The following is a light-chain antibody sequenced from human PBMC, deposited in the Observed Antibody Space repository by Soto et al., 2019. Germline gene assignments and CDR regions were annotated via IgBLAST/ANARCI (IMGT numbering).Light chain of an antibody. J-gene: IGLJ1*01. Sequence: QSVLTQPASVSGSPGQSITISCTGTSSDVGGYNYVSWYQQHPVKAPKLMIYDVTNRPSGVSDRFSGSKSGNTASLTISGLQAEDEADYYCSSYTSSSTPYVFGTGPKLTVL. CDR3: SSYTSSSTPYV. CDR2: DVT. V-gene: IGLV2-14*01. CDR1: SSDVGGYNY.